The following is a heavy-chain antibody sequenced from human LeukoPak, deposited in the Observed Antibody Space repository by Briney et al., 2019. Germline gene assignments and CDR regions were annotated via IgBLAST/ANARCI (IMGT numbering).Heavy chain of an antibody. D-gene: IGHD3-22*01. CDR3: ATGLYDSSGYHGAY. Sequence: GGSLRLSCAASGFIFSSYWMAWVRQAPGKGLEWVANIKEDGSEKNYVDSVKGRFTISRDNAKNSLYLQMNSLRAEDTAVYYCATGLYDSSGYHGAYWGQGTLVTVSS. V-gene: IGHV3-7*01. CDR1: GFIFSSYW. J-gene: IGHJ4*02. CDR2: IKEDGSEK.